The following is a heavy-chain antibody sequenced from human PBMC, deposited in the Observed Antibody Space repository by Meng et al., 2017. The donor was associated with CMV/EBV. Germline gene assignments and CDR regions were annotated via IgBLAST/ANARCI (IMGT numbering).Heavy chain of an antibody. CDR2: ISGSGGST. V-gene: IGHV3-23*01. Sequence: GESLKISCAASGFTFSSYALSWVRPAPGKGLEWVSAISGSGGSTYYADSVKGRFTISRDNSKSTLYLQMNSLRAEDTAVYYCAKDAAPPYSSSWHDEDYWGQGTLVTVSS. CDR1: GFTFSSYA. CDR3: AKDAAPPYSSSWHDEDY. J-gene: IGHJ4*02. D-gene: IGHD6-13*01.